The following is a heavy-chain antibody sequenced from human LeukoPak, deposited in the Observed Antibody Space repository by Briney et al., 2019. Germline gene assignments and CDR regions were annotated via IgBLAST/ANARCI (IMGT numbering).Heavy chain of an antibody. CDR3: ARQRGGGYWYFDL. CDR1: GGSVSSGSYY. Sequence: SETLSLTCTVSGGSVSSGSYYWSWIRQPPGKGLEWIGYIYYSGSTYYNPSLKSRVTISVDTSKNHFSLKLSSVTAADTAVYYCARQRGGGYWYFDLWGRGTLVTVSS. CDR2: IYYSGST. V-gene: IGHV4-39*01. J-gene: IGHJ2*01.